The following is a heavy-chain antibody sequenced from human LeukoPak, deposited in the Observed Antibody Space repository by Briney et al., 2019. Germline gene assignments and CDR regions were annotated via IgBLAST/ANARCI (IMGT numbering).Heavy chain of an antibody. CDR1: GGTFSSYA. CDR3: ARDLVVGYYDSSGYFVY. CDR2: IIPIFGTA. V-gene: IGHV1-69*13. J-gene: IGHJ4*02. D-gene: IGHD3-22*01. Sequence: SVKVSCKASGGTFSSYAISWVRQAPGQGLEWMGGIIPIFGTANYAQKFQGRVTITADESTSTAYMELSSLRSEDTAVYHCARDLVVGYYDSSGYFVYWGQGTLVTVSS.